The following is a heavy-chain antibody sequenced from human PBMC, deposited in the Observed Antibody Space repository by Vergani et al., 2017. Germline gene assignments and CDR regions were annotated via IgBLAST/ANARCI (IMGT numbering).Heavy chain of an antibody. J-gene: IGHJ3*01. D-gene: IGHD2-2*01. CDR2: INNNGGST. V-gene: IGHV3-23*04. CDR1: GFTFDDYG. Sequence: EVQLVESGGGVVRPGGSLRLSCAASGFTFDDYGMSWVRQAPGKGLEWVSGINNNGGSTYYADSVKGRFTISRDNSKNTLYLQMTDLRAEDTATYYCAKVCGSTSCPYGGGAFDVWGHGTMVTVSS. CDR3: AKVCGSTSCPYGGGAFDV.